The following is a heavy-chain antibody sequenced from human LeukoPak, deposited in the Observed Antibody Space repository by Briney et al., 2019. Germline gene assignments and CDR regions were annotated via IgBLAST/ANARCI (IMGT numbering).Heavy chain of an antibody. CDR3: ARAEGSGSSFDY. CDR2: INQDGSEK. Sequence: GGSLRLSCAASEFTFSSYWMTWVRQAPGKGLEWVANINQDGSEKYYVDSVKGRFTISRDNAKNSLYLQMNSLRVEDTAVYYCARAEGSGSSFDYWGQGTLVTVSS. CDR1: EFTFSSYW. J-gene: IGHJ4*02. D-gene: IGHD3-10*01. V-gene: IGHV3-7*02.